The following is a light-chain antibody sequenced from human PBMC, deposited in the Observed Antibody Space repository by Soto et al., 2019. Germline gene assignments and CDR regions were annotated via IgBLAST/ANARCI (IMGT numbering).Light chain of an antibody. CDR3: QQYGNSAWT. CDR2: GAS. V-gene: IGKV3-20*01. Sequence: EIVLTQSPGTLSLSPGERATLSCRASQTVNSSYLAWYQQKPGQAPRLLIYGASSRATGIPDRFSGSGSGTDFTLTISRLEPEDFAVYYCQQYGNSAWTFGQGTKVDIK. CDR1: QTVNSSY. J-gene: IGKJ1*01.